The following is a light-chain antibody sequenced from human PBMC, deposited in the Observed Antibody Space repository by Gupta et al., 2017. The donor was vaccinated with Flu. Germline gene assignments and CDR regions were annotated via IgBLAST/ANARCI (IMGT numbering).Light chain of an antibody. CDR2: AAS. J-gene: IGKJ4*01. CDR3: RQANSFPIT. V-gene: IGKV1-12*01. Sequence: DIQMTQSPSTVSASVGGRVSITCRASQGIGSWLAWYQQKPGKAPKFLIHAASTLEGGVPSRFSGSGYGTDFTLTISSLQPEDFATYFCRQANSFPITFGGGTKVEIK. CDR1: QGIGSW.